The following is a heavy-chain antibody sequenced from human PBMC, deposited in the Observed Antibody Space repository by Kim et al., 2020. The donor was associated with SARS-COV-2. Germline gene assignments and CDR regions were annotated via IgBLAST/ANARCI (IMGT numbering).Heavy chain of an antibody. D-gene: IGHD3-10*01. J-gene: IGHJ6*02. CDR3: AREFYYGSGSYNYYYGMDV. CDR2: ISSSSSTI. V-gene: IGHV3-48*04. CDR1: GFTFSSYS. Sequence: GGSLRLSCAASGFTFSSYSMNWVRQAPGKGLEWVSYISSSSSTIYYADSVKGRFTISRDNAKNSLYLQMNSLRAEDTAVHYCAREFYYGSGSYNYYYGMDVWGQGTTVTVSS.